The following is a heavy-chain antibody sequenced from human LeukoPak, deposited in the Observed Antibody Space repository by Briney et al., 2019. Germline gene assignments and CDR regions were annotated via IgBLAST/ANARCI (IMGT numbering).Heavy chain of an antibody. Sequence: GGSLRLSCAASGFTFSSYAMSWVRQAPGKGLEWVSAISGSGGSTYYADSVKGRFTISRDNAKNSLYLRMNSLRAEDTAVYYCARDSPPPGYDYWGQGTLVTVSS. CDR2: ISGSGGST. CDR1: GFTFSSYA. J-gene: IGHJ4*02. CDR3: ARDSPPPGYDY. D-gene: IGHD6-13*01. V-gene: IGHV3-23*01.